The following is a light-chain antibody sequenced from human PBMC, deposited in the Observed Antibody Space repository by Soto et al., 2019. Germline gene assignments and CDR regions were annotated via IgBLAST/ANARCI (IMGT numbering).Light chain of an antibody. J-gene: IGKJ1*01. CDR3: QQYNSYRT. CDR1: QSIDTW. CDR2: DAS. V-gene: IGKV1-5*01. Sequence: DIQMTQSPSTLSASVGDRVTITGRASQSIDTWLAWYQQNPGKAPNLLIYDASNLESGVPSRFSGSGSGTEFTLTIRSLQPDDLATYFCQQYNSYRTFGQGTKVEIK.